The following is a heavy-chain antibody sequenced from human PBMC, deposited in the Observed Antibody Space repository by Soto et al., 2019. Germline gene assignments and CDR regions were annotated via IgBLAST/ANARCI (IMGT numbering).Heavy chain of an antibody. CDR2: ISSNSRNT. CDR3: TRVCSGGTCYFDP. Sequence: GGSLRLSCAASGFTFTDYYMSWIRQTPGKGLEWVSYISSNSRNTNYADSVKGRFTISRDDSKSTAYLQLNSLKAEDTARYFCTRVCSGGTCYFDPWGQGTPVTVSS. CDR1: GFTFTDYY. D-gene: IGHD2-15*01. V-gene: IGHV3-11*05. J-gene: IGHJ5*02.